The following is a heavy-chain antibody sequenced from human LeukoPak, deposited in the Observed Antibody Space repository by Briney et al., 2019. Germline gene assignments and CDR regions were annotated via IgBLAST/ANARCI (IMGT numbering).Heavy chain of an antibody. D-gene: IGHD3-22*01. Sequence: PGGSLRLSCAASGFTFSSYAMTWVRQAPGKGLEWVSVISGSGDVTHYTDSVKGRLTISRDNSKNTVYLQMNGLRADDTAVYYCAIAPPTMTIDYWGQGTLVSVSS. CDR3: AIAPPTMTIDY. J-gene: IGHJ4*02. CDR2: ISGSGDVT. V-gene: IGHV3-23*01. CDR1: GFTFSSYA.